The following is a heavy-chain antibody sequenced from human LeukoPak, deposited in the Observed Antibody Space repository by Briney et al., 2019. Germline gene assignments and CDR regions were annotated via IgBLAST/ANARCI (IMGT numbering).Heavy chain of an antibody. D-gene: IGHD6-19*01. V-gene: IGHV3-7*01. J-gene: IGHJ4*02. CDR1: GFTFSYHW. Sequence: GGSLRLSCAASGFTFSYHWMTWVRQAPGKGLEWVANIKQDGSEKYYVDSVKGRFTISRDNAKNSLYLQMNSLRAEDTAVYYCAREAVAGYYFDYWGRGTLVTVSS. CDR3: AREAVAGYYFDY. CDR2: IKQDGSEK.